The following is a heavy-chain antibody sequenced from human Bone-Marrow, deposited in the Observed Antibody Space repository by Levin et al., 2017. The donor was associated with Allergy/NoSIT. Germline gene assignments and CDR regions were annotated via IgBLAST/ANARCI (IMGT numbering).Heavy chain of an antibody. V-gene: IGHV1-18*01. D-gene: IGHD3-22*01. CDR2: ISGHNGKT. J-gene: IGHJ5*02. CDR3: ARVFYFDSSGYYDP. Sequence: ASVKVSCKTSGFNFNLYGIIWVRQAPGQGLEWMGWISGHNGKTDYAQKFQGRFSMTTDTSTSTAYMELRNLRSDDTAMFYCARVFYFDSSGYYDPWGQGTLVTVSS. CDR1: GFNFNLYG.